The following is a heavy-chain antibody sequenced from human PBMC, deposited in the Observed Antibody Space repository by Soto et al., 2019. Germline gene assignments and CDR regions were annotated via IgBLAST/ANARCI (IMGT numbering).Heavy chain of an antibody. CDR3: ARHQLVGDAFDI. CDR1: GGSISSYY. J-gene: IGHJ3*02. Sequence: QVQLQESGPGLVKPSETLSLTCTVSGGSISSYYWSWIRQPPGKGLEWIGYIYYSGSTNYNPSLKSRFTISVDTSKNQFALKLSSVTAADTAVYYCARHQLVGDAFDIWGQGTMVTVSS. V-gene: IGHV4-59*08. D-gene: IGHD1-1*01. CDR2: IYYSGST.